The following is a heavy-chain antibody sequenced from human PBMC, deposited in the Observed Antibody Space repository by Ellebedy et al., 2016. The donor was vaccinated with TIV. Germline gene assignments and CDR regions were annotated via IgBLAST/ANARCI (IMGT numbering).Heavy chain of an antibody. CDR3: AKEHILTGYSDY. V-gene: IGHV3-23*01. Sequence: GGSLRLSCAASGSILSNYAMSWVRQPPGKGLEWVSALTAAGNTYYADSVKGRFTISRDSSKNTLYLQMNTLTAEDTAIYYCAKEHILTGYSDYWGQGTLVTVSS. D-gene: IGHD3-9*01. J-gene: IGHJ4*02. CDR2: LTAAGNT. CDR1: GSILSNYA.